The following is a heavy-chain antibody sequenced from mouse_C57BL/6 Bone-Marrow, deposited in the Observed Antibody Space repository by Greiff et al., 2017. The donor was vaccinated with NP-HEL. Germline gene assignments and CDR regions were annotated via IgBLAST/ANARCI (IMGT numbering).Heavy chain of an antibody. J-gene: IGHJ1*03. D-gene: IGHD2-3*01. CDR1: GYTFTDYY. Sequence: EVQLQQSGPELAKPGASVKISCKASGYTFTDYYMNWVKQSHGKSLEWIGDINPNNGGTSYNQKFKGKATLTVDKSSSTAYMELRSLTSEDSAVYYCAREGVYDGYYGYFDVWGTGTTVTVSS. CDR2: INPNNGGT. V-gene: IGHV1-26*01. CDR3: AREGVYDGYYGYFDV.